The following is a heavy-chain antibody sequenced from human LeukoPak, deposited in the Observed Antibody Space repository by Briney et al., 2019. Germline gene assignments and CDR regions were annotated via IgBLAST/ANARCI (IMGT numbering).Heavy chain of an antibody. V-gene: IGHV3-21*01. Sequence: PGGSLRLSCAASGFTFSSYSMNWVRQAPGKGLEWVSSISGSSSYINYADSVKGRFTISRDNAQNSLFLQLNSLRAEDTAVYYCARDPYSSGWYKDAFDIWGQGTMVTVS. CDR2: ISGSSSYI. D-gene: IGHD6-19*01. CDR3: ARDPYSSGWYKDAFDI. J-gene: IGHJ3*02. CDR1: GFTFSSYS.